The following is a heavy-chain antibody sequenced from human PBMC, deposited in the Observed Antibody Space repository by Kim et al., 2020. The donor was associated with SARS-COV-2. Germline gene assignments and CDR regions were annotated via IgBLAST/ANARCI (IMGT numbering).Heavy chain of an antibody. CDR3: AKPQRRWGLLWLAGGMDV. J-gene: IGHJ6*02. D-gene: IGHD3-10*01. Sequence: GGSLRLSCAASGFTFDDYAMHWVRQAPGKGLEWVSGISWNSGSIGYADSVKGRFTISRDNAKNSLYLQMNSLRAEDTALYYCAKPQRRWGLLWLAGGMDVWGQGTTVTVSS. CDR2: ISWNSGSI. V-gene: IGHV3-9*01. CDR1: GFTFDDYA.